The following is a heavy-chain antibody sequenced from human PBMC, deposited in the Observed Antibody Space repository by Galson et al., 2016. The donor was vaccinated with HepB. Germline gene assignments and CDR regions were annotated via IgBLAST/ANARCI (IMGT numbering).Heavy chain of an antibody. CDR3: ARDGYNDYYQFGMDV. V-gene: IGHV3-30*03. CDR1: GFMLSGYG. J-gene: IGHJ6*02. D-gene: IGHD5-24*01. Sequence: SLRLSCAASGFMLSGYGMHWVRQAPGKGLEWVAIISYEGSNKYYADSVKGRFTISRDNSKNTLYLQMNSLTGEDTAVYYCARDGYNDYYQFGMDVWGQGTTVSVSS. CDR2: ISYEGSNK.